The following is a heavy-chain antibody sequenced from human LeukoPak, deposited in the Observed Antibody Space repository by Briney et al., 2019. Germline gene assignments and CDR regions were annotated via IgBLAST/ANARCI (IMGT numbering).Heavy chain of an antibody. CDR2: IIPILGIA. V-gene: IGHV1-69*04. Sequence: SVKVSCKASGGTFSSYAISWVRQAPGQGLEWMGRIIPILGIANYAQKFQGRVTITADKSTSTAYMELSSLRSEDTAVYYCARDGIAAAGTYYYYGMDVWGQGTTVTVSS. CDR3: ARDGIAAAGTYYYYGMDV. D-gene: IGHD6-13*01. J-gene: IGHJ6*02. CDR1: GGTFSSYA.